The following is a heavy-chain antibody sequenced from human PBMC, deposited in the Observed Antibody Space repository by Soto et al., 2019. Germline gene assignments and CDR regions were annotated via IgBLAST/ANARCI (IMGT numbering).Heavy chain of an antibody. CDR1: GFTFGDYA. D-gene: IGHD2-2*01. CDR2: IRSKAYGGTT. J-gene: IGHJ6*02. CDR3: GVVPAAIPNYYYYYGMDV. Sequence: PGGSLRLSCTASGFTFGDYAMSWVRQAPGKGLEWVGFIRSKAYGGTTEYAASVKGRFTISRGDSKSIAYLQMNSLKTEDTAVYYCGVVPAAIPNYYYYYGMDVWGQGTTVTVS. V-gene: IGHV3-49*04.